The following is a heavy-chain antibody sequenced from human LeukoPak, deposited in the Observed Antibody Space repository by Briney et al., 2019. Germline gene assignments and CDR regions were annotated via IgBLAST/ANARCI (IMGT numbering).Heavy chain of an antibody. CDR3: ARVKDGYNCLDDY. CDR2: ISSSSSYI. V-gene: IGHV3-21*01. J-gene: IGHJ4*02. CDR1: GFTFSSYS. D-gene: IGHD5-24*01. Sequence: KPGGSLRLSCAASGFTFSSYSMNWVRQAPGKGLEWVSSISSSSSYIYYANSVKGRFTISRDNAKNSLYLQMNSLRAEDTAVYYCARVKDGYNCLDDYWGQGTLVTVSS.